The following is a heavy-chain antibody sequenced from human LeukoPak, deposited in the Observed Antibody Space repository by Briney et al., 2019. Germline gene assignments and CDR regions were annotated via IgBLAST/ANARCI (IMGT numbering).Heavy chain of an antibody. CDR3: AREVLEGASPSDFDY. Sequence: SETLSLTCTVSGGSISSSSYYWGWIRQPPGKGLEWIGSIYYSGSTYYNPSLKSRVTISVDTSKNQFSLKLSSVTAADTAVYYCAREVLEGASPSDFDYWGQGTLVTVSS. CDR1: GGSISSSSYY. J-gene: IGHJ4*02. CDR2: IYYSGST. V-gene: IGHV4-39*07. D-gene: IGHD1-26*01.